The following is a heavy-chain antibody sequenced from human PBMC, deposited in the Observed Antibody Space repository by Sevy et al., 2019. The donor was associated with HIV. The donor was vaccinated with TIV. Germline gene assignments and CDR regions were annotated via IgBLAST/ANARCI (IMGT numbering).Heavy chain of an antibody. V-gene: IGHV3-66*01. CDR3: AGGKIGYGYALNY. Sequence: GGSLRLSCAASGFTVSSNYMTWVRQVPGKGLEGVSVIYSDGTTYHADSVKDRFTISRDDSKNTLYLQMNSLRAEDTAVYYCAGGKIGYGYALNYWGQGTLVTVSS. CDR1: GFTVSSNY. J-gene: IGHJ4*02. D-gene: IGHD5-18*01. CDR2: IYSDGTT.